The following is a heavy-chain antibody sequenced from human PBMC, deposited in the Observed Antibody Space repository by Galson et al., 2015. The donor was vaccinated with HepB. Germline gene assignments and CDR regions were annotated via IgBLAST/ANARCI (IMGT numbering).Heavy chain of an antibody. Sequence: SLRLSCAASGFTFGDYAMSWVRQAPGKGLEWVGFIRSKAYGGTTEYAASVKGRFTISRDDSKSIAYLQMNSLKTEDTAVYYCTIDLYYYDSSGYHDAFDIWGQGTMVTVSS. CDR3: TIDLYYYDSSGYHDAFDI. CDR1: GFTFGDYA. D-gene: IGHD3-22*01. V-gene: IGHV3-49*04. CDR2: IRSKAYGGTT. J-gene: IGHJ3*02.